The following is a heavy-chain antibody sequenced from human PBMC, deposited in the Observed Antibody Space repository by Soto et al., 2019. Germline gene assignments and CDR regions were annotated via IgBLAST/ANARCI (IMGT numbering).Heavy chain of an antibody. CDR1: GFTFSSYG. Sequence: QVQLVESGGGVVQPGRSLRLSCAASGFTFSSYGMHWVRQAPGKGLEWVAVIWYDGSNKYYADSVKGRFTISRDNSKNTLYLQMNSLRAEDTDVYYCARPAAPEYYYYMDVWGKGTTVTVSS. V-gene: IGHV3-33*01. D-gene: IGHD6-13*01. CDR3: ARPAAPEYYYYMDV. CDR2: IWYDGSNK. J-gene: IGHJ6*03.